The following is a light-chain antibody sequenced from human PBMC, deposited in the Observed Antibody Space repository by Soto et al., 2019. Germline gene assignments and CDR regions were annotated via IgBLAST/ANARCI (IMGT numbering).Light chain of an antibody. CDR2: RAS. J-gene: IGKJ2*01. CDR3: RRYSTYSPIT. Sequence: DIQMTQSPSTLSASVGDRVTITCRASQSVSSSLAWYQQKPGKAPRLLIYRASSLENGVPSRFSSSGYGKVCTLSIGGMPPDDFATDCCRRYSTYSPITFDRTTKMEIK. V-gene: IGKV1-5*03. CDR1: QSVSSS.